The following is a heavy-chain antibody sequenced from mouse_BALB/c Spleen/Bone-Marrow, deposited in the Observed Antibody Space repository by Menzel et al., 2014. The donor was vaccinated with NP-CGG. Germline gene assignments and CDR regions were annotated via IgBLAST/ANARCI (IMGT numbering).Heavy chain of an antibody. CDR1: GYTFTDYA. Sequence: VQLQQSGAELVRPGVSVKISCKGSGYTFTDYALHWVKQSHAKSLEWIGIISTYYGDASYNQKFKGKATMTVDKPSSTAYMELARLTSEDSAIYYCARVSYDYFDYWGQGTTLTVSS. J-gene: IGHJ2*01. V-gene: IGHV1S137*01. CDR3: ARVSYDYFDY. CDR2: ISTYYGDA. D-gene: IGHD1-1*01.